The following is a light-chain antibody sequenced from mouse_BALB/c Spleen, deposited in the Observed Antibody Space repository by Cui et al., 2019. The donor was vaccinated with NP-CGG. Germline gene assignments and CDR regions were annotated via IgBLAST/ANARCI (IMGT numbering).Light chain of an antibody. CDR2: DTN. V-gene: IGLV1*01. CDR1: TGAVTTSNY. Sequence: QAAVTQESALTTSPGETVTLTCRSSTGAVTTSNYANWVQEKPDHLFTGLIGDTNNRAPGVPARFSGSLIGDKAALTITGAQTEDEAIYFCALWYSNHWVFGGGTKLTVL. J-gene: IGLJ1*01. CDR3: ALWYSNHWV.